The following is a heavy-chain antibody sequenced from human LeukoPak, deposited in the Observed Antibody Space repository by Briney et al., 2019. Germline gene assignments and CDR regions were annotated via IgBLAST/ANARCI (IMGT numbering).Heavy chain of an antibody. CDR3: ARRRRSGSLNWFDP. J-gene: IGHJ5*02. CDR2: ISSSSSYI. Sequence: GGSLRLSCAASGFTFNRYNMNWVRQAPGKGLEWVSSISSSSSYIYYADSVKGRFTISRDNAKNSLYLQMNSLRAEDTAVYYCARRRRSGSLNWFDPRGQGTLVTVSS. CDR1: GFTFNRYN. V-gene: IGHV3-21*01. D-gene: IGHD1-26*01.